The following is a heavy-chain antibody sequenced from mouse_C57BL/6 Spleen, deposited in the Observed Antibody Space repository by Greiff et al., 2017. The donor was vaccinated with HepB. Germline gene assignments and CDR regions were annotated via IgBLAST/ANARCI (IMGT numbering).Heavy chain of an antibody. Sequence: QVQLQQPGAELVKPGASVKMSCKASGYTFTSYWITWVKQRPGQGLEWIGDIYPGSGSTNYNEKFKSKATLTVDTSSSTAYIQLSSLTSEDSAVYYCARPSSGYEVDYWGQGTSVTVSS. CDR2: IYPGSGST. CDR1: GYTFTSYW. CDR3: ARPSSGYEVDY. D-gene: IGHD3-2*02. V-gene: IGHV1-55*01. J-gene: IGHJ4*01.